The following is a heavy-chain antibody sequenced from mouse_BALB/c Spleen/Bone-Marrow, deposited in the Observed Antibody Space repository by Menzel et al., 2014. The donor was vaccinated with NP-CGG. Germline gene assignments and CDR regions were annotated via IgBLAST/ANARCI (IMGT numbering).Heavy chain of an antibody. J-gene: IGHJ4*01. V-gene: IGHV1-87*01. CDR3: ARALHYYGSSYGAMDY. Sequence: VQLQQSGAELARPGASVKLSCKASGYTFTSYWMQWIKQRPGQGLEWIGAIYPGDGDTRFTQKFKGKATLTADKSSSTAYMQLSSLASEDPAVYYCARALHYYGSSYGAMDYWGQGTSVTVSS. D-gene: IGHD1-1*01. CDR2: IYPGDGDT. CDR1: GYTFTSYW.